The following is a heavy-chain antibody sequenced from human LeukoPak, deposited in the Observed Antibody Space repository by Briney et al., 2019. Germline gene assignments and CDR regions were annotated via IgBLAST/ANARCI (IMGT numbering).Heavy chain of an antibody. D-gene: IGHD6-13*01. CDR3: ARRRYSSSWDD. Sequence: GESLKISCKGSGYSFTSYWIAWVRQMPGKGLEWMGSVCPGDSDTRYSPSFQGQVTISADKSISTAYLQWSSLKASDTAMYYCARRRYSSSWDDWGQGTLVTVSS. CDR1: GYSFTSYW. CDR2: VCPGDSDT. V-gene: IGHV5-51*01. J-gene: IGHJ4*02.